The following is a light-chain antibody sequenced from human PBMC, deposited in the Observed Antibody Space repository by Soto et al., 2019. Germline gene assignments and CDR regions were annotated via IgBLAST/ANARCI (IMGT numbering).Light chain of an antibody. V-gene: IGLV4-69*01. J-gene: IGLJ2*01. Sequence: QPVLTQSPSASASLGASVKLTCILNSGHTGYPIAWHQQQPERGPRYLMKVNSDGSHNKGDGIPDRFSGSSSGAERYLTISSLQPEDEADYYCQTWGTGIRVFGGGTKLTVL. CDR2: VNSDGSH. CDR3: QTWGTGIRV. CDR1: SGHTGYP.